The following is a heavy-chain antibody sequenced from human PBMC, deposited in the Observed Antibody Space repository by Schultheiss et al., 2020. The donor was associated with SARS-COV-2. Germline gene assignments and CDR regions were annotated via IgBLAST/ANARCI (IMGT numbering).Heavy chain of an antibody. CDR2: IYYSGST. Sequence: SETLSLTCTVSGGSISSGSYYWGWIRQPPGKGLEWIGSIYYSGSTYYNPSLKSRVTISVDTSKNQFSLKLSSVTAADTAVYYCARLGDWGYYFDYWGQGTLVTVSS. V-gene: IGHV4-39*01. CDR3: ARLGDWGYYFDY. D-gene: IGHD2-21*01. CDR1: GGSISSGSYY. J-gene: IGHJ4*02.